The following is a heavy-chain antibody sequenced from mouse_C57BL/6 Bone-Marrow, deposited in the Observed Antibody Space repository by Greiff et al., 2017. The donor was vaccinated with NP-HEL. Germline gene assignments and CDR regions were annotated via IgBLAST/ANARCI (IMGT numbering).Heavy chain of an antibody. CDR3: AREGFDYYGSSLAY. Sequence: VQLKESGPGLVKPSQSLSLTCSVTGYSITSGYYWNWIRQFPGNKLEWMGYISYDGSNNYNPSLKNRISITRDTSTNQFFLKLNSVTTEDTATYYCAREGFDYYGSSLAYWGQGTLVTVSA. V-gene: IGHV3-6*01. CDR1: GYSITSGYY. J-gene: IGHJ3*01. CDR2: ISYDGSN. D-gene: IGHD1-1*01.